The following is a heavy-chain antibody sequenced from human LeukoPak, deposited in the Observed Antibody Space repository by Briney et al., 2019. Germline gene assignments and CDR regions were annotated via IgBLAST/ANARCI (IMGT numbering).Heavy chain of an antibody. CDR2: IYYSGST. V-gene: IGHV4-59*01. CDR1: GGSISSYY. Sequence: PSETLSLTCTVSGGSISSYYWSWIRQPPGKGLEWIGYIYYSGSTNYNPSLKSRVTISVDTSKNQFSLKLSSVTAADTAVYYCASLPLLWGKEGYWGQGTLVTVSS. J-gene: IGHJ4*02. CDR3: ASLPLLWGKEGY. D-gene: IGHD3-10*01.